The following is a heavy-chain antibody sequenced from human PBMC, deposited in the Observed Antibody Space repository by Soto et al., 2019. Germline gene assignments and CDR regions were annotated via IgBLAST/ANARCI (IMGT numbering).Heavy chain of an antibody. V-gene: IGHV1-2*02. CDR3: ARDHPQYSGYDLVDY. CDR2: INPNSGGT. J-gene: IGHJ4*02. Sequence: QVQLVQSGAEVKKPGASVKVSCKASGYTFTGYYMHWVRQAPGQGLAWMGWINPNSGGTNYAQKFQRRVTMTRDTSISTAYMELSRLRSDDTAVYYCARDHPQYSGYDLVDYWGQGTLVTVSS. CDR1: GYTFTGYY. D-gene: IGHD5-12*01.